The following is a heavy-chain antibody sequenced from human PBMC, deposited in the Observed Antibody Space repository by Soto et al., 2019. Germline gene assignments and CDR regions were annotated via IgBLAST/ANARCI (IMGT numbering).Heavy chain of an antibody. V-gene: IGHV4-31*03. CDR2: IYYSGST. CDR3: ARDDFWSGYSYMDV. Sequence: QVQLQESGPGLVKPSQTLSLTCTVSGGSISSGGYYWSWIRQHPGKGLEWIGYIYYSGSTYYNPSLKSRVTISVDTSKNQFSLKLSSVTAADTAVYSCARDDFWSGYSYMDVWGKGTTVTVSS. J-gene: IGHJ6*03. D-gene: IGHD3-3*01. CDR1: GGSISSGGYY.